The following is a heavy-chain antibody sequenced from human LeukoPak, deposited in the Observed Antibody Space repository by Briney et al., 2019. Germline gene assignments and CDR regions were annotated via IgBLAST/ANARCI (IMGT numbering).Heavy chain of an antibody. CDR1: GFTVSSNY. D-gene: IGHD2-15*01. Sequence: PGRSLRLSCAASGFTVSSNYMSWVRQAPGKGLEWVSVIYSGGSTYYADSVKGRFTISRDNSKNTLYLQVNSLRAEDTAVYYCARDGGSGRGYFDYWGQGTPVTVSS. CDR3: ARDGGSGRGYFDY. V-gene: IGHV3-66*01. CDR2: IYSGGST. J-gene: IGHJ4*02.